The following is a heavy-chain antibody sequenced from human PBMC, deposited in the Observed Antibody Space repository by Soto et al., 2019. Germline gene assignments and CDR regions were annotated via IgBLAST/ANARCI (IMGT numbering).Heavy chain of an antibody. CDR1: GGSFSGYY. CDR2: INHSGST. J-gene: IGHJ6*03. D-gene: IGHD3-10*01. V-gene: IGHV4-34*01. CDR3: ARGGVYYGSGSYYNSYYYYYMDV. Sequence: PSETLSLTCAVYGGSFSGYYWSWIRQPPGKGLEWIGEINHSGSTNYNPSLKSRVTISVDTSKNQFSLKLSSVTAADTAVYYCARGGVYYGSGSYYNSYYYYYMDVWGKGTTVTVSS.